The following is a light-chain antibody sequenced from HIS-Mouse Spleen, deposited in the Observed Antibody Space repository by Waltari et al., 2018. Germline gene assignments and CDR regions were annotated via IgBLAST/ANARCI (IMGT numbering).Light chain of an antibody. Sequence: SYELTQPPSVSVSPGQTARITRSGHALPTKSAYLYQQKSGQAPELVIYEDSKRPSGIPERFSGSSSGTMATLTISGAQVEDEADYYCYSTDSSGNHRVFGGGTKLTVL. J-gene: IGLJ2*01. CDR1: ALPTKS. CDR3: YSTDSSGNHRV. V-gene: IGLV3-10*01. CDR2: EDS.